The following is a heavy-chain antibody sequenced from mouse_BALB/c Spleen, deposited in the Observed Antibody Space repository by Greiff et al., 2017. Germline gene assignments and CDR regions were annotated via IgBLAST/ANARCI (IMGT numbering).Heavy chain of an antibody. CDR1: GFTFSSFG. Sequence: EVQLVESGGGLVQPGGSRKLSCAASGFTFSSFGMHWVRQAPEKGLEWVAYISSGSSTIYYADTVKGRFTISRDNPKNTLFLQMTSLRSEDTAMYYCARSELGGFAYWGQGTLVTVSA. CDR3: ARSELGGFAY. V-gene: IGHV5-17*02. CDR2: ISSGSSTI. D-gene: IGHD4-1*01. J-gene: IGHJ3*01.